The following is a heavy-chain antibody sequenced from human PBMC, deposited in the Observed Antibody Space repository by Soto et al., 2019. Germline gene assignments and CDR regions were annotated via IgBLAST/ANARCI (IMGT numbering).Heavy chain of an antibody. V-gene: IGHV4-59*08. CDR3: ARLGTGPFDH. J-gene: IGHJ4*02. CDR1: GGSISSYY. D-gene: IGHD1-26*01. CDR2: IYFSGST. Sequence: QVQLQESGPGLVKPSETLSLTCTVSGGSISSYYWSWIRQPPGKGLEWIGYIYFSGSTNYNPSLESRVTISVDTSKNQCSLKLSSVTAADTAVYYCARLGTGPFDHWGQGTLVTVSS.